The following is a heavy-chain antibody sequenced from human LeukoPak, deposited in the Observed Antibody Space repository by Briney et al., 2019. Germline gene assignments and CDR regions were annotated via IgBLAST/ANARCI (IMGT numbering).Heavy chain of an antibody. CDR2: ISGGGGST. J-gene: IGHJ6*02. CDR3: ANTIVRGDASMDV. V-gene: IGHV3-23*01. CDR1: GFTFSSYA. D-gene: IGHD3-10*01. Sequence: PGGSLRLSCAASGFTFSSYAMSWVRQAPGKGLEWVSAISGGGGSTYYADAVKGRFIISRDNSRNTLYLQMHSLGAEDTAVYYCANTIVRGDASMDVWGQGTTVTVSS.